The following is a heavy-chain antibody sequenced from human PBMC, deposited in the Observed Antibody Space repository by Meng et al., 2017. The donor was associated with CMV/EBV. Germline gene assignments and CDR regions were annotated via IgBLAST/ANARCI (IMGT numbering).Heavy chain of an antibody. CDR1: GFTFSSYA. V-gene: IGHV3-23*01. D-gene: IGHD3-10*01. CDR3: AKGGGPLWFGEFDY. Sequence: ETLSLTCAASGFTFSSYAMSWVRQAPGKGLEWVSAISGSGGSTYYADSVKGRFTISRDNSKNTLYLQMNSLRAEDTAVYYCAKGGGPLWFGEFDYWGQGTLVTVSS. J-gene: IGHJ4*02. CDR2: ISGSGGST.